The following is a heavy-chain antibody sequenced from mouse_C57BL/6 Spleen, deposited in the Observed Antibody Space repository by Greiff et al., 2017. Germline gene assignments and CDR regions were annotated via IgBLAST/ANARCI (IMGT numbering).Heavy chain of an antibody. Sequence: DVKLVESGGGLVKPGGSLKLSCAASGFTFSSYAMSWVRQTPEKRLEWVATISDGGSYTYYPDNVKGRFTISRDNAKNNLYLQMSHLKSEDTAMYYCARDYSNYERAWFAYWGQGTLVTVSA. CDR3: ARDYSNYERAWFAY. J-gene: IGHJ3*01. CDR1: GFTFSSYA. CDR2: ISDGGSYT. V-gene: IGHV5-4*01. D-gene: IGHD2-5*01.